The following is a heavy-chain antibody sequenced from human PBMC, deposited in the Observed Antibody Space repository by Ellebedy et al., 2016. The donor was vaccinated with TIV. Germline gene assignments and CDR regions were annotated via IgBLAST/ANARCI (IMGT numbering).Heavy chain of an antibody. V-gene: IGHV3-23*01. D-gene: IGHD6-13*01. CDR2: ISGGT. CDR3: AKAYSNTWHFFDY. J-gene: IGHJ4*02. Sequence: GESLKISCAASGFTFSSYAMSWVRQAPGKGLEWVSSISGGTYYADSVRGRFTISRDTSKNVLYLQTNSLRAEDTAVYYCAKAYSNTWHFFDYWGQGTLVTVSS. CDR1: GFTFSSYA.